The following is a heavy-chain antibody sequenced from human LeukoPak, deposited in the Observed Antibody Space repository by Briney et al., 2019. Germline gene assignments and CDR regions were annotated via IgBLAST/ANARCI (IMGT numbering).Heavy chain of an antibody. CDR2: IKHSGST. CDR3: ARGGSDYGDYVGAFDI. V-gene: IGHV4-34*01. D-gene: IGHD4-17*01. J-gene: IGHJ3*02. Sequence: SEALCLTCAVYGGSFSGYYWSWIRQPPGKGLEWMGEIKHSGSTNYNPSLESRVKNRVTKSLATSKNQFSLELSSVTAADTAVYSCARGGSDYGDYVGAFDIWGQGTMVTVSS. CDR1: GGSFSGYY.